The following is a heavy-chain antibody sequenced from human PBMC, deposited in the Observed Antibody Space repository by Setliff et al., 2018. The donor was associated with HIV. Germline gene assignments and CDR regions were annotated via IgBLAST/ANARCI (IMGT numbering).Heavy chain of an antibody. CDR3: ARAHFLVAMTRNWFDP. J-gene: IGHJ5*02. CDR1: GYTFTDHY. V-gene: IGHV1-2*06. CDR2: INANSGGT. D-gene: IGHD5-12*01. Sequence: ASVKVSCKASGYTFTDHYIHWVRQAPGQGLEWLGRINANSGGTDYLKKFQGRVTMTTDTSTNTAHMELIRPRFDDTAVYYCARAHFLVAMTRNWFDPWGQGTLVTVSS.